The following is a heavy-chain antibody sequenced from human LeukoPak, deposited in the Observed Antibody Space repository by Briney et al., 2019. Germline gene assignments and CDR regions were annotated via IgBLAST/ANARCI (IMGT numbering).Heavy chain of an antibody. Sequence: SETLSLTCTVSGGSISSYYWSWIRQPPGKGLEWIGYIYYSGSTNYNPSLKSRVTISVDTSKNQFSLKLSSVTAADTAVYYCARTTIAVAGAYYYYYMDVWGKGTTVTVSS. D-gene: IGHD6-19*01. V-gene: IGHV4-59*01. CDR1: GGSISSYY. CDR2: IYYSGST. J-gene: IGHJ6*03. CDR3: ARTTIAVAGAYYYYYMDV.